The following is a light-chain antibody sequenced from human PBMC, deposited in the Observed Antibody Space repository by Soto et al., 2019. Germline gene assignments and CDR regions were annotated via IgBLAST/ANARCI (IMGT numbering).Light chain of an antibody. CDR2: EGS. CDR1: STDVGGYNS. Sequence: QSALTQPPSASGSTGQSVTISCTGPSTDVGGYNSLSWYQQHPGKVPVLIIYEGSKRPSGVAYRFSGSKSVNTASLPDAGLQAEDEYDYYCSSYAGRNNLVFGGGTKLTV. V-gene: IGLV2-8*01. J-gene: IGLJ2*01. CDR3: SSYAGRNNLV.